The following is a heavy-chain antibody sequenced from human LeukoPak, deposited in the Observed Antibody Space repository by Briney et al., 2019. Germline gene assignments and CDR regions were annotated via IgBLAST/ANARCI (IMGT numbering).Heavy chain of an antibody. V-gene: IGHV3-73*01. CDR2: IASKGKNYAT. CDR1: GVTFSASA. J-gene: IGHJ4*02. Sequence: GGSLRLSCATSGVTFSASAMNWVRQASGKGLEWVGSIASKGKNYATEYAASVKGRFTISRDDSKHTAYLQMNSLKTEATAVYYCRRSGGDGATGEWGQGTLVTVSS. CDR3: RRSGGDGATGE. D-gene: IGHD1-26*01.